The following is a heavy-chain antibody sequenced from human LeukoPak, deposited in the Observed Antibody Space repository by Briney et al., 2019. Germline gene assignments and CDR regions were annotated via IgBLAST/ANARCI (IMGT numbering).Heavy chain of an antibody. CDR2: ISNNNRYT. J-gene: IGHJ5*02. V-gene: IGHV3-11*06. CDR3: AKERFRSWHSTWFDP. D-gene: IGHD6-13*01. CDR1: GFTFSGHY. Sequence: PGGSLRLSCATSGFTFSGHYMAWIRQAPGKGLEWISYISNNNRYTNYADSVKGRFTISRDNAKKSLYLQMDSLRAEDTAVYYCAKERFRSWHSTWFDPGGQGTLVTVSS.